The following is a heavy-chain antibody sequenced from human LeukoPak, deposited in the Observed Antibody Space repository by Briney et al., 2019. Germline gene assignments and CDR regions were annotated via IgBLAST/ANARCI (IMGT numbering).Heavy chain of an antibody. D-gene: IGHD6-13*01. CDR3: TRDALGRIAAAGNWFDP. CDR1: GFTFGDYA. V-gene: IGHV3-49*04. Sequence: GGSLRLSCAASGFTFGDYAMSWDRQAPGKGLEWVGFIRSKAYGGTTEYAASVKGRFTISRDDSKSIAYLQMNSLKTEDTAVYYCTRDALGRIAAAGNWFDPWGQGTLVTVSS. CDR2: IRSKAYGGTT. J-gene: IGHJ5*02.